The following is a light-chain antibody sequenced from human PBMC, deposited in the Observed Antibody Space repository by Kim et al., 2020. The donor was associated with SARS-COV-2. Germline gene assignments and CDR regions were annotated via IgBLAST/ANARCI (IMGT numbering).Light chain of an antibody. CDR2: QDS. Sequence: VSPGKTASITCPGDKLGDNYACWYQLKPGQSPVLVIYQDSKRPSGIPERFSGSNSGNTATLTISGTQAMDEADYYCQAWDSSTGVFGGGTKLTVL. J-gene: IGLJ2*01. CDR3: QAWDSSTGV. CDR1: KLGDNY. V-gene: IGLV3-1*01.